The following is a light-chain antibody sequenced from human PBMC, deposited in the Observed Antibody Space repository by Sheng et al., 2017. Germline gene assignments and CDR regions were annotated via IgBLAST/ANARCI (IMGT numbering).Light chain of an antibody. CDR1: QNINNY. CDR2: TAS. J-gene: IGKJ5*01. CDR3: QQSYSSPPH. Sequence: DIQMTQSPSSLSASVGDRVTITCRASQNINNYLNWYQQKPGKAPKVMIYTASSLQSGVPSRFSGSGSGTDFTLTISSLQPEDFATYYCQQSYSSPPHFGQGTRLEIK. V-gene: IGKV1-39*01.